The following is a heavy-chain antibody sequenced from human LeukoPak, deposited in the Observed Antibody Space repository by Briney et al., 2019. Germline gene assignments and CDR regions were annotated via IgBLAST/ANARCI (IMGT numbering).Heavy chain of an antibody. D-gene: IGHD4-23*01. V-gene: IGHV3-23*01. CDR2: ISSNGGST. Sequence: GGSLRLSCAASGLTFSNYAMSWVRQAPGKGLEWVSGISSNGGSTYYADSVKGRFTISRDNSKNTLYLQMNSLKVEDTAVYYCAKTSGGNYWGQGTLITVSS. CDR3: AKTSGGNY. J-gene: IGHJ4*02. CDR1: GLTFSNYA.